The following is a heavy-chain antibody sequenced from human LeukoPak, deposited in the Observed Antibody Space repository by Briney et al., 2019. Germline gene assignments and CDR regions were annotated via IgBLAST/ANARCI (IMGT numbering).Heavy chain of an antibody. Sequence: VASVKVSCKASGYSFTAYYIHWVRQAPGQGLEYMGWTNPNSGGTNSSQRFQDRVTLTRDTSISTAFMELTSLTSDDTAVYYCARAYGSGSSYHPDYWGQGTLVTVSS. CDR3: ARAYGSGSSYHPDY. D-gene: IGHD3-10*01. CDR2: TNPNSGGT. CDR1: GYSFTAYY. J-gene: IGHJ4*02. V-gene: IGHV1-2*02.